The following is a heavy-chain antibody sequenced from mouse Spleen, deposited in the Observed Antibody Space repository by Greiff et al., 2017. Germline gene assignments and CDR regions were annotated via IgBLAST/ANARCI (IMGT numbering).Heavy chain of an antibody. CDR3: ARRGDGSSYGDYYAMDY. CDR1: GYTFTSYD. J-gene: IGHJ4*01. D-gene: IGHD1-1*01. Sequence: QVQLKESGPELVKPGASVKLSCKASGYTFTSYDINWVKQRPGQGLEWIGWIYPRDGSTKYNEKFKGKATLTVDTSSSTAYMELHSLTSEDSAVYFCARRGDGSSYGDYYAMDYWGQGTSVTVSS. V-gene: IGHV1-85*01. CDR2: IYPRDGST.